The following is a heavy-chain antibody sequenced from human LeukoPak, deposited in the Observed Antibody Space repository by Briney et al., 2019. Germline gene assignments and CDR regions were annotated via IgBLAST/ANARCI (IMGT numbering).Heavy chain of an antibody. Sequence: GGSLRLSCAASGFTFSSYSMNWVRQAPGKGLEWVSSISSSSSYIYYADSVKGRFTISRDNAKNSLYLQMNSLRAEDTAVYYCARDPVDDWELGVNGAFDIWGQGTMVTVSS. CDR2: ISSSSSYI. CDR3: ARDPVDDWELGVNGAFDI. CDR1: GFTFSSYS. V-gene: IGHV3-21*01. J-gene: IGHJ3*02. D-gene: IGHD1-26*01.